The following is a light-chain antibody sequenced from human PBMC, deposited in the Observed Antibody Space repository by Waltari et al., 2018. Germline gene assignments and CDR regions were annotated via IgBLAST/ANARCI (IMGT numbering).Light chain of an antibody. CDR3: QQSYRTPPLT. V-gene: IGKV1-39*01. J-gene: IGKJ4*01. CDR1: QSISGY. Sequence: DIQMTQSPSSLSASVGDRVTITFRASQSISGYLNWYQQKPGKAPKVLIYATSSLQSGVPSRFSGSGSGTDFTLSSSSLQPEDFATDYCQQSYRTPPLTFGGGTKVEIK. CDR2: ATS.